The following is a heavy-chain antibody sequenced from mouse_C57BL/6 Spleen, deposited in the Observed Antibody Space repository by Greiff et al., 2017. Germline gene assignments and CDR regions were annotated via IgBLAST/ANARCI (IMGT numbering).Heavy chain of an antibody. CDR2: IDPEDGDT. CDR1: GFTITDYY. J-gene: IGHJ3*01. Sequence: EVKLMESGAELVRPGASVKLSCTASGFTITDYYMHWVKQRPEQGLEWIGRIDPEDGDTAYAPKFPGKATMTADTTSNTAYLQLSSLTSEDTAVYYCTAASLAWFAYWGQGTLVTVSA. D-gene: IGHD6-1*01. CDR3: TAASLAWFAY. V-gene: IGHV14-1*01.